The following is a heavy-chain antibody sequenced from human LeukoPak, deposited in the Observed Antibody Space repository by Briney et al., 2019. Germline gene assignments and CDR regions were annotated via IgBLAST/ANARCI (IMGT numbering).Heavy chain of an antibody. Sequence: ASVKVPCKASGYTFTSYGIIWVRQAPGQGLEWMGWISAHNGNTNYAQKLQGRVTMTTDTSTSTAYMELRSLRSDDTAVYYCARLEGYCSSTSCYSWDYYYYMDVWGKGTTVTVSS. CDR3: ARLEGYCSSTSCYSWDYYYYMDV. CDR1: GYTFTSYG. CDR2: ISAHNGNT. D-gene: IGHD2-2*01. V-gene: IGHV1-18*01. J-gene: IGHJ6*03.